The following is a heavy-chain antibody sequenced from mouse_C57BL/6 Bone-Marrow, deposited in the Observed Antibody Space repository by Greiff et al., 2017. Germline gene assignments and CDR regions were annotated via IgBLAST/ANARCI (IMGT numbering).Heavy chain of an antibody. Sequence: QVQLQQPGAELVKPGASVKLSCKASGYAFSSYWMNWVKQRPGKGLEWIGQIYPGDGDTNYNGKFKGKATLTADKSSSTAYMQLSSLTSEDSAVYFCARWGFFYYGSSFYQGYFDYWGQGTTLTVSS. V-gene: IGHV1-80*01. CDR3: ARWGFFYYGSSFYQGYFDY. J-gene: IGHJ2*01. D-gene: IGHD1-1*01. CDR1: GYAFSSYW. CDR2: IYPGDGDT.